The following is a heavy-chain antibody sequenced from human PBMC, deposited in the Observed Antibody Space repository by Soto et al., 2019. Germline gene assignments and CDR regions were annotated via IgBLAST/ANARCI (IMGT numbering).Heavy chain of an antibody. V-gene: IGHV4-30-4*01. CDR3: ASRHSSPYFDY. CDR1: GGSISSGDYY. D-gene: IGHD6-13*01. J-gene: IGHJ4*02. Sequence: QVQLQESGPGLVKPSQTLSLTCTVSGGSISSGDYYWSWIRQPPGKGLEWIGSIYYSGSTYYNPSTKSRVTISVDTSKNQFALKLNSVTAADTAVYYCASRHSSPYFDYWGQGTLVTVSS. CDR2: IYYSGST.